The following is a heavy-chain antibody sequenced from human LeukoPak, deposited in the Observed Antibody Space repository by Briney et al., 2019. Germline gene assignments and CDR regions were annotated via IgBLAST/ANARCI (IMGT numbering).Heavy chain of an antibody. D-gene: IGHD7-27*01. CDR1: GCTFTTHD. V-gene: IGHV1-8*01. CDR3: VRTPPNWGFDY. Sequence: ASVKVSCKASGCTFTTHDINWVRQATGQGLEWLGWTSPNSGDTGYAQKFQGRVTMTSDSSISTAYMELSSLRSEDTAIYYCVRTPPNWGFDYWGQGTLVTVSS. J-gene: IGHJ4*02. CDR2: TSPNSGDT.